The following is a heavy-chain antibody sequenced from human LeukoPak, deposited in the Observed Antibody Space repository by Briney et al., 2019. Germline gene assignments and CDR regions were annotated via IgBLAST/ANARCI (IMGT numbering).Heavy chain of an antibody. CDR3: AREVSYYDSSGYRSPFFDC. V-gene: IGHV3-21*01. Sequence: GGSLRLSCAASGFTFSSYSMNWVRQAPGKGLEWVSSISSSSSYIYYADSVKGRFTISRDNAKNSLYLQMNSLRAEDTAVYYCAREVSYYDSSGYRSPFFDCWGQGTLVTVSS. CDR2: ISSSSSYI. J-gene: IGHJ4*02. D-gene: IGHD3-22*01. CDR1: GFTFSSYS.